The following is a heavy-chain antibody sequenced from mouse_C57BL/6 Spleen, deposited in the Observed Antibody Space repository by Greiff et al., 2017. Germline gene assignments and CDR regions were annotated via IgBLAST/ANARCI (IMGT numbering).Heavy chain of an antibody. Sequence: QVQLKQPGAELVMPGASVKLSCKASGYTFTSYWMHWVKQRPGQGLEWIGEIDPSDSYPNSNQKFKGKSTLTVDKSSSTAYMQLSSLTSEDSAVYYCARNYYGSSYAMDYWGQGTSVTVSS. J-gene: IGHJ4*01. CDR2: IDPSDSYP. CDR3: ARNYYGSSYAMDY. D-gene: IGHD1-1*01. CDR1: GYTFTSYW. V-gene: IGHV1-69*01.